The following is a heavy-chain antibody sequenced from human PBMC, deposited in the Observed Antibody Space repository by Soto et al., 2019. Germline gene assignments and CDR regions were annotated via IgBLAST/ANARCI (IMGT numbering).Heavy chain of an antibody. CDR3: ARDQGYCIGGRCDVAGY. Sequence: EVQLVESGGGLVQPGGSLRLSCAASGFTFSSYWMHWVRQAPGKGLVWVSRINSDGSSTTYADSVKGRFTISRDKAKNKLYLQLSRLRAEDTAVYYCARDQGYCIGGRCDVAGYWGPGTLVTGSS. CDR1: GFTFSSYW. CDR2: INSDGSST. D-gene: IGHD2-15*01. J-gene: IGHJ4*02. V-gene: IGHV3-74*01.